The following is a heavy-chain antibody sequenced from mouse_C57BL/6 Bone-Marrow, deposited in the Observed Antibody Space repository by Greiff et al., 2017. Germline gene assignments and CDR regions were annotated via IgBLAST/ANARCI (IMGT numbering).Heavy chain of an antibody. J-gene: IGHJ4*01. Sequence: QVQLQPSGAELAKPGASVKLSCKASGYTFTSSWMHWVKQRPGQGLEWIGYINPSSGYTKYNQKFKDKATLTADKSSSRAYMQLSSLTYEDSAVYYCARDYGSSYDYAMDYWGEETSVSVSS. D-gene: IGHD1-1*01. CDR2: INPSSGYT. CDR3: ARDYGSSYDYAMDY. V-gene: IGHV1-7*01. CDR1: GYTFTSSW.